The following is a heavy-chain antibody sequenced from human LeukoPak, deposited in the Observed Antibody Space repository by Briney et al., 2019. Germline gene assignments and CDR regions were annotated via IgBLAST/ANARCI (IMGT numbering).Heavy chain of an antibody. J-gene: IGHJ4*02. CDR2: ISYDGSNK. D-gene: IGHD3-22*01. V-gene: IGHV3-30*04. CDR1: GFTFSSYA. CDR3: ARAQIVVVILHY. Sequence: PGGSLRLSCAASGFTFSSYAMHWVRQAPGKGLEWVAVISYDGSNKYYADSVKGRFTISRDNSKNTLYLQMNSLRAEDTAVYYCARAQIVVVILHYWGQGTLVTVSS.